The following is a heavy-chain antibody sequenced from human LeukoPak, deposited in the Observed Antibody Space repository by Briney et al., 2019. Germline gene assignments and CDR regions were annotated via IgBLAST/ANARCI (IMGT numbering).Heavy chain of an antibody. CDR2: IYTSGST. J-gene: IGHJ6*03. D-gene: IGHD3-3*01. CDR1: GGSISSYY. V-gene: IGHV4-4*07. Sequence: SETLSLTCTVSGGSISSYYWSWIRQPAGKGLEWIGRIYTSGSTNYNPSLKSRVTMSVDTSKDQFSLKLSSVTAADTAVYYCARVESGYSFRHYYYYMDVWGKGTTVTVSS. CDR3: ARVESGYSFRHYYYYMDV.